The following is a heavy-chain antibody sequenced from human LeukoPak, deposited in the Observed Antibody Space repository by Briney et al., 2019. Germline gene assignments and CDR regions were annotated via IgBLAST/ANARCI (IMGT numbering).Heavy chain of an antibody. J-gene: IGHJ3*02. CDR3: ARVGVDAFDI. CDR2: IIPIFGTA. Sequence: ASVKVSCKASGYTFTSYYMHWVRQAPGQGLEWMGGIIPIFGTANYAQKFQGRVTITADESTSTAYMELSSLRSEDTAVYYCARVGVDAFDIWGQGTMVTVSS. CDR1: GYTFTSYY. V-gene: IGHV1-69*13.